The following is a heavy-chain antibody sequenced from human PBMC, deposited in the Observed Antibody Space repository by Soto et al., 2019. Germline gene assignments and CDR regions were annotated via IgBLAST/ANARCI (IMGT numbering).Heavy chain of an antibody. CDR3: ARHGHSCDY. CDR2: IKTDGSEK. CDR1: GFTFTRYW. D-gene: IGHD4-17*01. V-gene: IGHV3-7*01. Sequence: EVQLVESGGGLVQPGGSLRLSCAASGFTFTRYWMSWVRQAPGKGLEWVANIKTDGSEKYYMDSVKGRFTISRDNAKNSLYLQMNSLRAEDTAVYYCARHGHSCDYWGQGTLVTVSS. J-gene: IGHJ4*02.